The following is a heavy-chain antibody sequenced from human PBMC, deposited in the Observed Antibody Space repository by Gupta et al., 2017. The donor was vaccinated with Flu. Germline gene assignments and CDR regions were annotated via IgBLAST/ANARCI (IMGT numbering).Heavy chain of an antibody. D-gene: IGHD2-15*01. CDR3: GSGTFGASSFGYYFYCVDV. CDR1: GGTFNSHA. Sequence: QVQLVQSGAEVKKPGSSVKVSCQASGGTFNSHAIPWVRQAPGQGLEGMGRITPICGTSNYAQRFQGRLTITADKSTRTAYMELTSLTSEDTATYYCGSGTFGASSFGYYFYCVDVWGKGTTVTVSS. V-gene: IGHV1-69*06. CDR2: ITPICGTS. J-gene: IGHJ6*03.